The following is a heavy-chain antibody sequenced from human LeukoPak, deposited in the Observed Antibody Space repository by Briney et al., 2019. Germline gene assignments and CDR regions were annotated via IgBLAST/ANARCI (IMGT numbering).Heavy chain of an antibody. CDR1: GFTFSNFW. Sequence: GGSLRLSCAASGFTFSNFWMHWVRQTPDKGLVWISRISRDGTTTYYADSVRGRFTISRDNAKSTLYLHMNSLRIEDTAVYFCASGGRYYDISGCSDFWGQGTLVTVSS. CDR3: ASGGRYYDISGCSDF. D-gene: IGHD3-22*01. J-gene: IGHJ4*02. V-gene: IGHV3-74*01. CDR2: ISRDGTTT.